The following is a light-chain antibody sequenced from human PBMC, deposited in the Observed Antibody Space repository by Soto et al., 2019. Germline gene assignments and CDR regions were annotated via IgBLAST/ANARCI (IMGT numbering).Light chain of an antibody. Sequence: QSVLTQSPSASASLGASVKLTCTLSSEHKTYAIAWHQQQPEKGPRYLMKVNSDGSHTKGDGIPDRFSGSSSGVDRYLTIASLQSEDEADYYCQILGTGFRVFGEGTKLTVL. CDR3: QILGTGFRV. CDR2: VNSDGSH. CDR1: SEHKTYA. J-gene: IGLJ2*01. V-gene: IGLV4-69*01.